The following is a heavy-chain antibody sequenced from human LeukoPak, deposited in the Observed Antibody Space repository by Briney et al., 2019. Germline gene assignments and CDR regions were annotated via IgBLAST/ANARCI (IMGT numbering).Heavy chain of an antibody. Sequence: GGSLRLSCAASGFTFSNYWMSWVRQASGKGLEWVANIKEDGSEKYYVDSVKGRFTISRDNAKNSLYLQMNSLRAEDTAIYYCASGRRLGCWGQGTLVTVSS. D-gene: IGHD6-25*01. CDR3: ASGRRLGC. J-gene: IGHJ4*02. CDR1: GFTFSNYW. CDR2: IKEDGSEK. V-gene: IGHV3-7*01.